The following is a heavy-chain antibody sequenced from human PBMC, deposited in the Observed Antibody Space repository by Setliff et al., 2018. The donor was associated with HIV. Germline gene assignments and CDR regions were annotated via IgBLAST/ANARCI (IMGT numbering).Heavy chain of an antibody. J-gene: IGHJ3*01. CDR3: ALPRVFDSFHV. CDR1: EFIILANK. Sequence: ASVKVSCKATEFIILANKMNWVRQAPGQGLEWIGRISPDNGAAEYAPQFQGRVIMTVDTSISTAYLEIPRLTSDDAAVHYCALPRVFDSFHVWGQGTMVTVSS. V-gene: IGHV1-2*06. CDR2: ISPDNGAA.